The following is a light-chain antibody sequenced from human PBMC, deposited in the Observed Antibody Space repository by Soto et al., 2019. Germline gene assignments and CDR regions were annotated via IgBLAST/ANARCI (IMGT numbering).Light chain of an antibody. V-gene: IGKV3-20*01. CDR1: QSVSSTY. CDR3: QRYGTSRT. CDR2: GAS. Sequence: EIVLTQSPGTLSLSPGDRATLTCRASQSVSSTYLAWYQQRPGQAPGLLLYGASNRASGIPDRFAGSGSGTDFTLTISRLEPEDFAVYYCQRYGTSRTFGQGTRLEIK. J-gene: IGKJ5*01.